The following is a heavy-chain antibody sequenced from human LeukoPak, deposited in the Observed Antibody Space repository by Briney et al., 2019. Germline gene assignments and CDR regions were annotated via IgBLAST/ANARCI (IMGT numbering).Heavy chain of an antibody. CDR1: GFIFSDSA. Sequence: PGGSLRLSCAASGFIFSDSAIHWVRQASGKGLEWVGRIRSRANNYATVYTASVRNRFIISRDDSKNTAYLQMNSLKIEDSAVYYCARVPEGSGWYRGGYFDYWGQGTLVTVSS. D-gene: IGHD6-19*01. CDR2: IRSRANNYAT. J-gene: IGHJ4*02. CDR3: ARVPEGSGWYRGGYFDY. V-gene: IGHV3-73*01.